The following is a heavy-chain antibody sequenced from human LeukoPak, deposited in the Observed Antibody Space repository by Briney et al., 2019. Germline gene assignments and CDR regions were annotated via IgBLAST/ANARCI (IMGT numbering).Heavy chain of an antibody. CDR1: GFTFSSYA. CDR3: ARPNLGHDY. CDR2: ISNSGVNT. D-gene: IGHD3-16*01. J-gene: IGHJ4*02. V-gene: IGHV3-48*04. Sequence: GGSLRLSCAASGFTFSSYAMSWVRQAPGAGLEWVSYISNSGVNTHYADSVKGRFTISRDNARNSLFLLMDNLRAEDTAVYYCARPNLGHDYWGQGTLVTVSS.